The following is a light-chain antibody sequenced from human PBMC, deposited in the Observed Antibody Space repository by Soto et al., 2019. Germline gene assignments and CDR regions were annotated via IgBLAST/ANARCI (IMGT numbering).Light chain of an antibody. Sequence: EIVLTQSPGTLSLSPGERATLSCRASQSVRSNYLAWYQQKPGQAPRLLIYGASSRATGIPDRFSGTASRTDFTLTISRLETEDFAVYYCQQYGGSPYTFGQGTKLEIK. V-gene: IGKV3-20*01. CDR1: QSVRSNY. J-gene: IGKJ2*01. CDR2: GAS. CDR3: QQYGGSPYT.